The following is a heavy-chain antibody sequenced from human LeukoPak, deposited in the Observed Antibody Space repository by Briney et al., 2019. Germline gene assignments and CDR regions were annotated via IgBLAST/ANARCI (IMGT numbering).Heavy chain of an antibody. CDR1: GFTFSTYS. Sequence: GGSLRLSCAASGFTFSTYSMHWVRQAPGKGLEWIAILSYDGAKRFYADSVMGRVTISRDNSKNTLYYCARGCPRYVTYYYSEYWGQGTLVTVSS. CDR2: LSYDGAKR. D-gene: IGHD2-21*01. V-gene: IGHV3-30-3*01. CDR3: Y. J-gene: IGHJ4*02.